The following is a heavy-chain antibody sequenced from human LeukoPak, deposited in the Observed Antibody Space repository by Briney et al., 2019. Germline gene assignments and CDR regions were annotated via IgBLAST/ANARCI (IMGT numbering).Heavy chain of an antibody. V-gene: IGHV3-21*01. D-gene: IGHD4-17*01. Sequence: GGSLRLSCAASGFTFSSYGMSWVRQAPGKGLEWVSSISSSSSYIYYADSVKGRFTISRDNFQNTLYLQMNSLRPEDTAVYYCAKGGASVTRYVDYWGQGTLVTVSS. CDR1: GFTFSSYG. CDR2: ISSSSSYI. CDR3: AKGGASVTRYVDY. J-gene: IGHJ4*02.